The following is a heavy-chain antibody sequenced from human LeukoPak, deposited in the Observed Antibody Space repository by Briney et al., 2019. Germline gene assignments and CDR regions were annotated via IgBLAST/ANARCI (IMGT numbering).Heavy chain of an antibody. Sequence: GGSLRLSCAASGFTLSYYWMHWVRQGPGKGLVWVSTISGDGSTTHYADSVKGRFTISRDNAKNTLYPEMNSLRAEDTAVYYCARDPRNKGFDPWGQGTLVTVSS. J-gene: IGHJ5*02. CDR1: GFTLSYYW. V-gene: IGHV3-74*01. CDR3: ARDPRNKGFDP. D-gene: IGHD1/OR15-1a*01. CDR2: ISGDGSTT.